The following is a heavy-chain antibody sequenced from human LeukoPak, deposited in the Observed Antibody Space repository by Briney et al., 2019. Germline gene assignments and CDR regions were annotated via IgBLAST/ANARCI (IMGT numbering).Heavy chain of an antibody. CDR3: AKHQRDIVVVPAGVGYYMDV. D-gene: IGHD2-2*01. CDR2: TSGSGDST. CDR1: GFTFSTYA. V-gene: IGHV3-23*01. Sequence: GGPLRLSCAASGFTFSTYAMSWVRQAPGKGLEWVSGTSGSGDSTYYADSVKGRFTISRDNSKNTLYLQMNSLRAEDTAVYYCAKHQRDIVVVPAGVGYYMDVWGKGTTVTVSS. J-gene: IGHJ6*03.